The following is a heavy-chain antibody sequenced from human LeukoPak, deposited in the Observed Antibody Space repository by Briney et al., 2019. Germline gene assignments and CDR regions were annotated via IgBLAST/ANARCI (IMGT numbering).Heavy chain of an antibody. Sequence: GGSLRLSCEASGFTFSTYWMAWVRQAPGKGVEWVASIKRDGSEKYYVDSVKGRFTISRDNAKNSLYLQMNTLRAEDTAVYYCARDRYITRSWGYDFDYWGQGTLVTVSS. CDR2: IKRDGSEK. CDR1: GFTFSTYW. D-gene: IGHD6-13*01. V-gene: IGHV3-7*01. J-gene: IGHJ4*02. CDR3: ARDRYITRSWGYDFDY.